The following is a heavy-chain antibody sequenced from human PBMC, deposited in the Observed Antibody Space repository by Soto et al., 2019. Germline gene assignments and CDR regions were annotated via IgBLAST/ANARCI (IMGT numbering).Heavy chain of an antibody. D-gene: IGHD3-3*01. Sequence: EVKLVESGGGLVRRGGSLRLSCATSGFTFSNYWMHWVRQVPGRGLVWVSRISHDGSTTLYEDAVKGRFTISRDSAENTLYLQMNSLRAEDTAIYYCASDPTTHDFWSGSMPRGMDVWGQGTTVTVSS. CDR1: GFTFSNYW. J-gene: IGHJ6*02. CDR3: ASDPTTHDFWSGSMPRGMDV. V-gene: IGHV3-74*03. CDR2: ISHDGSTT.